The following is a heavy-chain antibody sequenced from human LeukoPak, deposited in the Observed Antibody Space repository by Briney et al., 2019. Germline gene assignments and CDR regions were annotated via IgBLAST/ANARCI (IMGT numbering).Heavy chain of an antibody. J-gene: IGHJ4*02. CDR1: GFTFSSYA. D-gene: IGHD6-19*01. V-gene: IGHV3-23*01. CDR2: ISGSGGST. CDR3: AKDLIAVAGSFSPDDY. Sequence: GGSLRLSCAASGFTFSSYAMSWVRQAPGKGLEWVSAISGSGGSTYYADSVKGRFTISRDNSKNTLYLQMNSLRVEDTAVYYCAKDLIAVAGSFSPDDYWGQGTLVTVSS.